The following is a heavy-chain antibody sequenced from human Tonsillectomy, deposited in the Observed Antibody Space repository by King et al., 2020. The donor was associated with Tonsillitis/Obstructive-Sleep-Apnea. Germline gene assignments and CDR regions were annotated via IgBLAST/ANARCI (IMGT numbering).Heavy chain of an antibody. CDR2: ISSGSSYT. Sequence: VQLVESGGDLVKPGGSLRLSCAASGFTFTDYYMSWIRQAPGKGLEWVSYISSGSSYTYYADSVKGRFTISRDNAHNSLYLQMNSLRVEDTAVYYCARYTVSSSGFDYWGQGTLVTVSS. J-gene: IGHJ4*02. D-gene: IGHD4-11*01. CDR1: GFTFTDYY. CDR3: ARYTVSSSGFDY. V-gene: IGHV3-11*05.